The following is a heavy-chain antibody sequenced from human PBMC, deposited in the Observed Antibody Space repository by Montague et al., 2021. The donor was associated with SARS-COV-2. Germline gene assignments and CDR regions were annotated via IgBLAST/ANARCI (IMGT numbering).Heavy chain of an antibody. CDR2: IYCSGST. CDR1: GGSISSYY. D-gene: IGHD3-3*01. J-gene: IGHJ6*02. CDR3: AREESGFDYYYGMDV. Sequence: SETLSLTCTVSGGSISSYYWSWIRQPPGKGLEWIGYIYCSGSTNYNPSLKSRVTISVDTSKNQFSLKLSSVTAADTAVYYCAREESGFDYYYGMDVWGQGTTVTVSS. V-gene: IGHV4-59*01.